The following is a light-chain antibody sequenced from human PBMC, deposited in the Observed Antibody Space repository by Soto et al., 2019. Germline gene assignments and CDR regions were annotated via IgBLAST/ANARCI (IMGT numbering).Light chain of an antibody. CDR3: QQYYSTPWT. Sequence: DVVLTQSPDSLSVSLCERATINYKSSQSVLYSSNNMNYLAWYQQKAGQPPKLLIYWASTRESGVPDRFGGSGSGTEFTLTISSLQAEDVAVYYCQQYYSTPWTFGQGTKVDI. CDR1: QSVLYSSNNMNY. CDR2: WAS. J-gene: IGKJ1*01. V-gene: IGKV4-1*01.